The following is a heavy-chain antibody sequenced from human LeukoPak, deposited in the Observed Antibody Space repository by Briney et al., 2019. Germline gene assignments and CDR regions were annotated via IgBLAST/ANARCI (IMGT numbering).Heavy chain of an antibody. J-gene: IGHJ4*02. Sequence: SETLSLTCTVSDDSISDYYRGWIRQPPGKGLEWIGYFHNSGTSTYNPSLKSRVTISADTSKNQFSLKLNSLTTADTAVYYCATSGYSSSWYQLGVDYWGQGTLVTVSS. CDR1: DDSISDYY. V-gene: IGHV4-59*01. CDR3: ATSGYSSSWYQLGVDY. CDR2: FHNSGTS. D-gene: IGHD6-13*01.